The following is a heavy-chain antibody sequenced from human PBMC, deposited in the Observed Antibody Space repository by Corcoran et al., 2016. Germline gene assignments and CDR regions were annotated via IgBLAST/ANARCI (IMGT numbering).Heavy chain of an antibody. D-gene: IGHD2-15*01. CDR3: ARARSDIVVVVAATGGPDY. CDR1: GFTFSSYG. J-gene: IGHJ4*02. CDR2: IWYDGSNK. Sequence: QVQLVESGGGVVQPGRSLRLSCAASGFTFSSYGMHWVRQAPGKGLEWVAVIWYDGSNKYYADSVKGRFTISRDNSKNTLYLQMNSLRAEDTAVYYCARARSDIVVVVAATGGPDYWGQGTLVTVSS. V-gene: IGHV3-33*01.